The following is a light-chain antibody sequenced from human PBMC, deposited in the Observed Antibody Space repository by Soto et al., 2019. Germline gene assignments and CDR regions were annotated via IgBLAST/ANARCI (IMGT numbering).Light chain of an antibody. J-gene: IGLJ1*01. Sequence: QSVLTQPPSVSGAPGQRVTISCTGSSSNIGAGYDVHWYQLLPGTAPKLLIYGNTNRPSGVPDRFSGSKSDTSASLAITGLQAEDEAVYYCQSYDSSLSGYVFGTGTKLTVL. CDR1: SSNIGAGYD. CDR2: GNT. V-gene: IGLV1-40*01. CDR3: QSYDSSLSGYV.